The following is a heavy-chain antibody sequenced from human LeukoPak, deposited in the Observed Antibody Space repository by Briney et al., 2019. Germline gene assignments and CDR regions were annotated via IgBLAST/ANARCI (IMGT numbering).Heavy chain of an antibody. D-gene: IGHD2-21*02. CDR1: GFTVSAXX. J-gene: IGHJ4*02. CDR3: ARERDRGVTSPYFDY. Sequence: PGGSLRLSCAASGFTVSAXXXXXVRQTPGXXXXXXXVIYSGGSTXYADSXXXXXXISRDNSKNTVYLQMNSLRAEDTAVYYCARERDRGVTSPYFDYWGQGTLVTVSS. V-gene: IGHV3-66*01. CDR2: IYSGGST.